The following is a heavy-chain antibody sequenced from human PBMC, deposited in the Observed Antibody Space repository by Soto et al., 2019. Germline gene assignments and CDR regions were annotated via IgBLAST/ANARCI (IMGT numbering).Heavy chain of an antibody. D-gene: IGHD2-2*01. CDR3: ARLGEVPAAWGFLDY. Sequence: PSETLSLTCAVYGGSFSGYYWSWIRQPPGKGLEWIGEINHSGSTNYNPSLKSRVTISVDTSKNQFSLKLSSVTAADTAVYYCARLGEVPAAWGFLDYWGHGTLVTVSS. CDR2: INHSGST. J-gene: IGHJ4*01. V-gene: IGHV4-34*01. CDR1: GGSFSGYY.